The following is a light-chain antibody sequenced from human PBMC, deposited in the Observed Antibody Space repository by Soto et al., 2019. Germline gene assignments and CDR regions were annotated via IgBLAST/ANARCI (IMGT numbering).Light chain of an antibody. V-gene: IGKV4-1*01. CDR1: QTVLSVSDNQYY. J-gene: IGKJ4*01. Sequence: DIVMTQSPDSLTVSLGERATISCTSSQTVLSVSDNQYYLAWYQQKPGQAPRLIIYGASSGATGIPDRFRGSGSGTDFTLTINRLEPEDFALYYCQQYGDSPLTFGGGTKVDIK. CDR3: QQYGDSPLT. CDR2: GAS.